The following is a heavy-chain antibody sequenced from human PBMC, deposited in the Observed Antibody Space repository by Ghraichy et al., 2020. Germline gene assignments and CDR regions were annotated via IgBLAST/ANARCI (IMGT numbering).Heavy chain of an antibody. CDR3: AKYDLYSTSCYEDY. D-gene: IGHD2-2*01. Sequence: GGSLRLSCAASGFTFSSYAMSWVRQAPGKGLEWVSAISGSGGSTYYADSVKGRFTISRDNSKNTLYLQMNSLRAEDTAVYYCAKYDLYSTSCYEDYWGQGTLVTVSS. J-gene: IGHJ4*02. V-gene: IGHV3-23*01. CDR1: GFTFSSYA. CDR2: ISGSGGST.